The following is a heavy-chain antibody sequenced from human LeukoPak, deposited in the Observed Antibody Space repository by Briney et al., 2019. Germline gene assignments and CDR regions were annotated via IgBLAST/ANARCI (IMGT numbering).Heavy chain of an antibody. CDR2: ISYDGSNK. V-gene: IGHV3-30-3*01. D-gene: IGHD2-2*01. CDR3: ARVGVVVVPAAYFDY. J-gene: IGHJ4*02. Sequence: PGRSLRLSCAASGFTFSSYAMHWVRQAPGKGLEWVAVISYDGSNKYYADSVKGRFTISRDNSKNTLYLQMNSLRAEDTAVYYCARVGVVVVPAAYFDYWGQGTPVTVSS. CDR1: GFTFSSYA.